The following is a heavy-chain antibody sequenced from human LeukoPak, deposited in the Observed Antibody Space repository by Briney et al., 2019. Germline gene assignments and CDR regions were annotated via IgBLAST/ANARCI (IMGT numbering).Heavy chain of an antibody. CDR3: ARVFDSSGGYDY. CDR1: GGSISSYY. CDR2: IYYSGSN. J-gene: IGHJ4*02. Sequence: PSETLSLTCTVSGGSISSYYRSWIRQPPGKGLEWIGYIYYSGSNNYNPSLKSRVTISVDTSKNQFSLKLSSVTAADTAVYYCARVFDSSGGYDYWGQGTLVTVSS. D-gene: IGHD3-22*01. V-gene: IGHV4-59*01.